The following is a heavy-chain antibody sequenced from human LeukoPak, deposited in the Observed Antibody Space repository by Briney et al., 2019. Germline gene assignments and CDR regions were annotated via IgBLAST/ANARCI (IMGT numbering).Heavy chain of an antibody. D-gene: IGHD6-13*01. CDR3: ARGTVRSSEYYFDY. CDR2: IYYSGST. CDR1: GGSISSYY. Sequence: PSETLSLTCTVSGGSISSYYWSWIRQPPGKGLEWIGYIYYSGSTNYNPSLKSRVPISVDTSKNQFSLKLSSVTAADTAVYYCARGTVRSSEYYFDYWGQGTLVTVSS. V-gene: IGHV4-59*01. J-gene: IGHJ4*02.